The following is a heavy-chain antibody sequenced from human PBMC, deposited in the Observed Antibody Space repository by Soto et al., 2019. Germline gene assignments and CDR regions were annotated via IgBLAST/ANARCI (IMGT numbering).Heavy chain of an antibody. CDR3: AISTWGDYGDYEGY. CDR2: ISGSGGST. CDR1: GFTFSSYA. Sequence: GGSLRLSCAASGFTFSSYAMSWVRQAPGKGLEWVSAISGSGGSTYYADSVKGRFTISRDNSKNTLYLQMNSLRAEDTAVYYCAISTWGDYGDYEGYWGQGTLVTVSS. D-gene: IGHD4-17*01. V-gene: IGHV3-23*01. J-gene: IGHJ4*02.